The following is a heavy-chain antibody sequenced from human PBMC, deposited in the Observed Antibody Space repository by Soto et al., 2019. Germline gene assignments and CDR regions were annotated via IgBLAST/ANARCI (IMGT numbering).Heavy chain of an antibody. CDR1: GGSISSYY. D-gene: IGHD3-3*01. CDR2: IYYSGST. CDR3: ARGGSGYFLPWFDP. J-gene: IGHJ5*02. Sequence: SETLSLTCTVSGGSISSYYWSWIRQPPGKGLEWIGYIYYSGSTNYNPSLKSRVIISVDTSKNQFSLKLSSVTAADTAVYYCARGGSGYFLPWFDPWGQGTLVTVSS. V-gene: IGHV4-59*08.